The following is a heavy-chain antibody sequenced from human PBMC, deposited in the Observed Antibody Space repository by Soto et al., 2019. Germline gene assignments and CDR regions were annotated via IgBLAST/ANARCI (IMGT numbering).Heavy chain of an antibody. CDR1: GYSFTSHW. D-gene: IGHD1-1*01. Sequence: GESLKISCQGSGYSFTSHWITWVRQTPGKGLEWMGRIDPSNSYTNYSPSFQGHVAISIDRSISTAYLQWSSLEASDTAIYYCARRLSGPKEEYNAYYFYGLDVWGQGTTVTV. V-gene: IGHV5-10-1*01. CDR3: ARRLSGPKEEYNAYYFYGLDV. J-gene: IGHJ6*02. CDR2: IDPSNSYT.